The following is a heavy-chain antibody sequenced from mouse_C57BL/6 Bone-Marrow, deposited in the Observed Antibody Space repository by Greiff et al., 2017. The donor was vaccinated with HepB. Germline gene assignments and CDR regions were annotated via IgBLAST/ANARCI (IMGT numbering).Heavy chain of an antibody. CDR3: ARREGYYGNYAFDY. V-gene: IGHV8-12*01. J-gene: IGHJ2*01. D-gene: IGHD2-1*01. Sequence: VMLVESGPGILQSSQTLSLTCSFSGFSLSTSGMGVSWIRQPSGKGLEWLAHIYWDDDKRYNPSLKSRLTISKDTSRNQVFLKITSVDTADTATYYCARREGYYGNYAFDYWGQGTTLTVSS. CDR2: IYWDDDK. CDR1: GFSLSTSGMG.